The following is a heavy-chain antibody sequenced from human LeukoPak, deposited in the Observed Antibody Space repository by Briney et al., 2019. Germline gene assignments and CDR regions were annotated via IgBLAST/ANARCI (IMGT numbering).Heavy chain of an antibody. D-gene: IGHD1-7*01. CDR3: ARGPLGGTTDY. CDR2: IIPIFGTA. Sequence: SVKVSCKASGGTFSSHAISWVRQAPGQGLERMGGIIPIFGTANYAQKFQGRVTITADESTSTAYMELSSLRSEDTAVYYCARGPLGGTTDYWGQGTLVTVSS. CDR1: GGTFSSHA. J-gene: IGHJ4*02. V-gene: IGHV1-69*01.